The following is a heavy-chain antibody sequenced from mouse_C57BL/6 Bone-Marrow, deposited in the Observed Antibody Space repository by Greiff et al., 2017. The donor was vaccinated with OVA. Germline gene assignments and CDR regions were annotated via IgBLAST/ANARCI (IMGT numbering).Heavy chain of an antibody. J-gene: IGHJ1*03. Sequence: EVQRVESGGGLVKPGGSLKLSCAASGFTFSDYGMHWVRQAPEKGLEWVAYISSGSSTIYYADTVKGRFTISRDNAKNTLFRQMTSLRSEDTAMYYCARPPYCSSYLGVWGTGTTVTVTS. CDR1: GFTFSDYG. CDR2: ISSGSSTI. CDR3: ARPPYCSSYLGV. V-gene: IGHV5-17*01. D-gene: IGHD1-1*01.